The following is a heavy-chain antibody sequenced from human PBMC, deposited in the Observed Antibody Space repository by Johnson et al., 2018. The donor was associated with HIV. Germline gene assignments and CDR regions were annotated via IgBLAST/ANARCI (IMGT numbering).Heavy chain of an antibody. CDR2: ISYDGSNK. J-gene: IGHJ3*02. CDR3: TRVSRSGWYFAAFDI. CDR1: GFSFSNYA. D-gene: IGHD6-19*01. Sequence: QVHLVESGGGVVQPGRSLRLSCAASGFSFSNYAMHWVRQAPGKGLEWVAVISYDGSNKYYADSVKGRFTISRDNSKNTLYLQMNSLKTEDTAVYYCTRVSRSGWYFAAFDIWGHGTMVTVSS. V-gene: IGHV3-30*04.